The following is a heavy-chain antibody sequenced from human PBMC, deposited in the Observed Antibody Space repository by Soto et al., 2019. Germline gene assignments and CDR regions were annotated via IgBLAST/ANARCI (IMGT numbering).Heavy chain of an antibody. J-gene: IGHJ4*02. Sequence: SETLSLTCTVSGGSISSRSFYWGWIRLPPGKGLEWIGSGYYLGGFYSNPSLKSRVTMSVDTSKNQFSLKLSSVTAADTAMYYCARHYGYNYGYIDSWGQGTPVTVS. CDR2: GYYLGGF. CDR1: GGSISSRSFY. V-gene: IGHV4-39*01. D-gene: IGHD5-18*01. CDR3: ARHYGYNYGYIDS.